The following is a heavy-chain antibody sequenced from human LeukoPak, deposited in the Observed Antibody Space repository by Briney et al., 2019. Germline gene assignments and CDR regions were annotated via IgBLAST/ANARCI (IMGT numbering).Heavy chain of an antibody. CDR3: ARQPAATAAFDI. D-gene: IGHD5-18*01. CDR1: GGSISSYY. CDR2: VHNNGET. Sequence: PSETLSLTCTVSGGSISSYYWSWIRQPPGKGLEWIAYVHNNGETKHNPSLKSRDTISVDTPNNQISLRLSSMTAADTAMYYCARQPAATAAFDIWGLGTMVTVSS. J-gene: IGHJ3*02. V-gene: IGHV4-59*08.